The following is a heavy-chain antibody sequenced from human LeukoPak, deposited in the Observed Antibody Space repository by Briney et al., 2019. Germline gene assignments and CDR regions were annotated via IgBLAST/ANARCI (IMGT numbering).Heavy chain of an antibody. D-gene: IGHD1-26*01. V-gene: IGHV4-34*01. Sequence: SETLSLTCAVYGGSFSGYYWSWIRQPPGKGLEWIGETNHSGSTNYNPSLKSRVTISVDTSKNQFSLKLSSVTAADTAVYYCARGPIGYYYYYYGMDVWGQGTTVTVSS. CDR3: ARGPIGYYYYYYGMDV. CDR1: GGSFSGYY. J-gene: IGHJ6*02. CDR2: TNHSGST.